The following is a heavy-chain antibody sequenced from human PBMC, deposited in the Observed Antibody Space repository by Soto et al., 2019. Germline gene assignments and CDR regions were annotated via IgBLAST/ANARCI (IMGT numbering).Heavy chain of an antibody. CDR3: ARHLPPTTGYCPRTTSYPSDY. CDR2: IYYRGST. J-gene: IGHJ4*02. D-gene: IGHD2-2*01. CDR1: GDSISSSRYY. V-gene: IGHV4-39*01. Sequence: SETLSLTCTVSGDSISSSRYYWGWVRQPPGKGLEWIGSIYYRGSTYYSPSLKSRVTISVDTSKNQFSLKLSSVTEADTAVYYCARHLPPTTGYCPRTTSYPSDYWCQATLVTV.